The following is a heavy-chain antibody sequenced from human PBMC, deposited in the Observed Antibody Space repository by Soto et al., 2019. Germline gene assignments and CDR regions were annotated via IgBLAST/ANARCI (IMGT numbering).Heavy chain of an antibody. J-gene: IGHJ6*02. CDR2: IYYSGST. V-gene: IGHV4-30-4*01. CDR3: ASKYSTSSDYYYGMDV. Sequence: QVQLQESGPGLVKPSQTLSLTCTVSGGSISSGDYYWSWIRQPPGKGLEWIGYIYYSGSTDYNPSLKRRVTLPLDTSKNQFPLKLSSVTAADTAVYYCASKYSTSSDYYYGMDVWGQGTTVTVSS. CDR1: GGSISSGDYY. D-gene: IGHD6-6*01.